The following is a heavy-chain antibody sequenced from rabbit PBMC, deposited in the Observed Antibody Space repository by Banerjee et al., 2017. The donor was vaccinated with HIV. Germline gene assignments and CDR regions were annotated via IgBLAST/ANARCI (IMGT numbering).Heavy chain of an antibody. CDR2: IAGISGTT. CDR1: GFDLSSYHY. J-gene: IGHJ4*01. CDR3: ARSMTGYGNGYFNL. Sequence: QEQLEESGGGLVKPEGSLTLTCKASGFDLSSYHYMCWVRQAPGKGLEWIACIAGISGTTDYASWAKGRFTISKTSSTTVTLQMTSLTAADTATYFCARSMTGYGNGYFNLWGPGTLVTVS. D-gene: IGHD7-1*01. V-gene: IGHV1S45*01.